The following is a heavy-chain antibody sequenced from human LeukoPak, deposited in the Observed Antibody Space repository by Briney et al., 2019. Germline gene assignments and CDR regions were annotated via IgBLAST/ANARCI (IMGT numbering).Heavy chain of an antibody. CDR3: ARAEDDSSGYYNY. CDR1: GFTFSSYE. CDR2: ISNSGSTK. D-gene: IGHD3-22*01. V-gene: IGHV3-48*03. Sequence: PGGSLRLSCAASGFTFSSYEMNWIRQAPGKGLEWISYISNSGSTKYYADSVKGRFTISRDNAKNSLYLQMNSLRAEDTAVYYCARAEDDSSGYYNYWGQGTLVTVSS. J-gene: IGHJ4*02.